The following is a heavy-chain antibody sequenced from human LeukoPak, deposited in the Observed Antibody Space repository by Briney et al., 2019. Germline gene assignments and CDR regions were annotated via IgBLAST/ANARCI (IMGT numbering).Heavy chain of an antibody. CDR3: ARIRDGAFGI. J-gene: IGHJ3*02. V-gene: IGHV1-18*01. CDR2: ISAYDGDT. D-gene: IGHD5-24*01. Sequence: ASVKVSCKASGCTFISYGINWVRQAPGQGLEWMGWISAYDGDTNYAHKFQGRVTMTTDTSTRTASMELRSLRSDDTAVYYCARIRDGAFGIWGQGTMVTVSS. CDR1: GCTFISYG.